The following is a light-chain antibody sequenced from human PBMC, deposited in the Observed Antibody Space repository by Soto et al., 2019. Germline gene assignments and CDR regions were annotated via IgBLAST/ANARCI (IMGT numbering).Light chain of an antibody. CDR2: SNS. V-gene: IGLV1-47*01. J-gene: IGLJ2*01. CDR1: SSNIGSNS. Sequence: QSVLTQPPSASGTPGQRVTISCSGSSSNIGSNSVHWYQQLPGTAPKLLIYSNSQRPSGVPERISGSKSGTSASLAISGLRSEDEADYYCAAWDDSLSGVVFGGGTQLTV. CDR3: AAWDDSLSGVV.